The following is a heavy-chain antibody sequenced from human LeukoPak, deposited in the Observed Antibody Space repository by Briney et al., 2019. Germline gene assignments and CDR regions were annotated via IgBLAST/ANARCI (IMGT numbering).Heavy chain of an antibody. J-gene: IGHJ4*02. CDR1: GGSVRSYY. D-gene: IGHD5-24*01. CDR2: IYASGST. V-gene: IGHV4-4*07. Sequence: SETLSLTCTVSGGSVRSYYWSWIRQPAGKGLEWIGRIYASGSTNYNPSPKSRVTMSVDTSKNQFSLKLSSVTAADTAVYYCARDTRAEMGIDYWGQGTLVTVSS. CDR3: ARDTRAEMGIDY.